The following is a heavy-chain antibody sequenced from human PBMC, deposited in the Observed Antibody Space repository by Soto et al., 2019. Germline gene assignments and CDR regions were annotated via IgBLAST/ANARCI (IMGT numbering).Heavy chain of an antibody. CDR2: ITGRGDST. D-gene: IGHD1-26*01. CDR3: AKDLYVQPPSGWFDP. V-gene: IGHV3-23*01. CDR1: GFPFSDHA. Sequence: GGSLRLSCAASGFPFSDHAMHWVRQTPWKGLEWVSAITGRGDSTYYADSVKGRFTISRVNSKSTLYLQMMSLRAEDTAVYYCAKDLYVQPPSGWFDPWGQGTVVTVSS. J-gene: IGHJ5*02.